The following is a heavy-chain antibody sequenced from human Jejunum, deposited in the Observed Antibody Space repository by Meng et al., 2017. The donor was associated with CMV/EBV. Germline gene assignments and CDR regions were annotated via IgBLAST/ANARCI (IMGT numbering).Heavy chain of an antibody. CDR2: IYWDDDN. V-gene: IGHV2-5*02. Sequence: GLGVCCVRPPPGKALEWLAFIYWDDDNRYSPSLKSRLSVAKDTSKNHVLLIMTNVDPVDTATYYCAHRLGVRGGDYWNGGYFDSWGQGILVTVSS. J-gene: IGHJ4*02. D-gene: IGHD1-1*01. CDR1: GLG. CDR3: AHRLGVRGGDYWNGGYFDS.